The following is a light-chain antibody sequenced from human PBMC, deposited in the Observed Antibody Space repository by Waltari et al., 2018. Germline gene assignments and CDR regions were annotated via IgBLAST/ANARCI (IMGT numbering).Light chain of an antibody. CDR3: QSADDSGNNVL. J-gene: IGLJ2*01. V-gene: IGLV3-25*03. Sequence: QQKSGQAPVVVIRRNTGRPSGIPERFSASDSGTTGTLVISGVEAEDEADYYCQSADDSGNNVLFGGGTKLTVL. CDR2: RNT.